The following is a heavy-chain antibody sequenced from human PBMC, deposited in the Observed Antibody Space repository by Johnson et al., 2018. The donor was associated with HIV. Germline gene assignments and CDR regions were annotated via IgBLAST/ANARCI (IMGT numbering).Heavy chain of an antibody. CDR2: IWYDGSNK. D-gene: IGHD1-26*01. CDR3: AQLLQVKVFDV. Sequence: VQLVESGGGVVQPGRSLRLSCEASGFTFSTYGAHWVRQAPGKGLEWVAGIWYDGSNKYYADSVKGRFTISRDNSKNTLYLQMNSLRAEDTAVYYCAQLLQVKVFDVWGQGTMVTVSS. CDR1: GFTFSTYG. V-gene: IGHV3-33*01. J-gene: IGHJ3*01.